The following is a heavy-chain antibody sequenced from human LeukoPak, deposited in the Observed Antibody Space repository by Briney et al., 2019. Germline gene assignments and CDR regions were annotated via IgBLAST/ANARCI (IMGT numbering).Heavy chain of an antibody. V-gene: IGHV3-21*01. CDR2: ISSSSSYI. CDR1: GFTFSSYS. CDR3: ARDLPDIVVVPAAPRGRLAYGMDV. Sequence: GSLRLSCAASGFTFSSYSMNWVRQAPGKGLEWVSSISSSSSYIYYADSVKGRFTISRDNAKNSLYLQMNSLRAEDTAVYYCARDLPDIVVVPAAPRGRLAYGMDVWGQGTTVTVSS. D-gene: IGHD2-2*01. J-gene: IGHJ6*02.